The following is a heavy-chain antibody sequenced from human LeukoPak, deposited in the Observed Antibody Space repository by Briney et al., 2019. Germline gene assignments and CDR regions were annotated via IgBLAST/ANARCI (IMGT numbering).Heavy chain of an antibody. CDR3: ARGKAGNTIFGVVITSYYYYYMDV. Sequence: ASVKVSCKASGYTFTGYYMHWVRQAPGQGLEWMGRINPNSGGTNYAQKFQGRVTMTRDTSISTAYMELSSLRSEDTAVYYCARGKAGNTIFGVVITSYYYYYMDVWGKGTTVTVSS. D-gene: IGHD3-3*01. V-gene: IGHV1-2*06. CDR2: INPNSGGT. J-gene: IGHJ6*03. CDR1: GYTFTGYY.